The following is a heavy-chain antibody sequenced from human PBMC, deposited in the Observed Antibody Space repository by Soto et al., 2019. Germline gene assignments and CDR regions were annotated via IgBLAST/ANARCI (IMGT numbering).Heavy chain of an antibody. V-gene: IGHV1-2*04. J-gene: IGHJ4*02. D-gene: IGHD3-22*01. CDR1: GYTFTGYY. Sequence: GASVKVSCKASGYTFTGYYMHWVRQAPGQGLEWMGWINPNSGGTNYAQKFQGWVTMTRDTSISTAYMELSRLRSDDTAVYYCAKDFSEYYYDSSGPGKFDYWGQGTLVTVSS. CDR3: AKDFSEYYYDSSGPGKFDY. CDR2: INPNSGGT.